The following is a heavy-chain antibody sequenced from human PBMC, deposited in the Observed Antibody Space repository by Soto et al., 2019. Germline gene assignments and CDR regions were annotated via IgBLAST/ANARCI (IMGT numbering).Heavy chain of an antibody. CDR2: IIPIFGTA. J-gene: IGHJ6*02. V-gene: IGHV1-69*13. CDR3: ARARGPPGPGYSYGPWVYGMDV. Sequence: VAAVKVPCKASGGTFSSYAISWVRQAPGQGLEWMGGIIPIFGTANYAQKFQGRVTITADESTSTAYMELSSLRSEDTAVYYCARARGPPGPGYSYGPWVYGMDVWGQGTTVTVSS. D-gene: IGHD5-18*01. CDR1: GGTFSSYA.